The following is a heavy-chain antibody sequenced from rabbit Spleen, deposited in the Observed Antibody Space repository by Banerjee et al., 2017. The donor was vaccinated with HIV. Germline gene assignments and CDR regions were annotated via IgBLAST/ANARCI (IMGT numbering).Heavy chain of an antibody. V-gene: IGHV1S45*01. J-gene: IGHJ4*01. CDR3: ARGSAAMTMVITGYYLNL. CDR1: GFTFSSSYY. D-gene: IGHD2-1*01. Sequence: QEQLVESGGGLVKPEGSLTLTCTASGFTFSSSYYMCWVRQAPGKGLEWIACIDDVDGSTYYASWAKGRFTISKTSSTTVPLQMTSLTAADTATYFCARGSAAMTMVITGYYLNLWGPGTLVTVS. CDR2: IDDVDGST.